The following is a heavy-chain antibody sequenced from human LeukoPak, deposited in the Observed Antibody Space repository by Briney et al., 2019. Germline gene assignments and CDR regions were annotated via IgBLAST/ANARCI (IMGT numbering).Heavy chain of an antibody. J-gene: IGHJ5*02. D-gene: IGHD3-10*01. Sequence: GGSLRLSCAASGFTFSSYSMNWVRQAPGEGLEWVSSISSSSSYIYYADSVKGRFTISRDNAKNSLYLQMNSLRAEDTAVYYCASFTMVRGVITQPWGQGTLVTVSS. CDR3: ASFTMVRGVITQP. CDR1: GFTFSSYS. V-gene: IGHV3-21*01. CDR2: ISSSSSYI.